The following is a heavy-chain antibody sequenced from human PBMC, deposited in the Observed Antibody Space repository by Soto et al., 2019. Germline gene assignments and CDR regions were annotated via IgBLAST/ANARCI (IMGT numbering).Heavy chain of an antibody. CDR1: GFIFSDYS. V-gene: IGHV3-48*01. CDR3: ARVAGTNWYSK. D-gene: IGHD6-13*01. Sequence: GGSLRLSCTASGFIFSDYSMNWVRQAPGKGPEWVSHISATSNTIYYADSVKGRFTTSRDNAKNSLYLQMNSLRVEDTAVYYCARVAGTNWYSKWGQGTLVTVSS. J-gene: IGHJ4*02. CDR2: ISATSNTI.